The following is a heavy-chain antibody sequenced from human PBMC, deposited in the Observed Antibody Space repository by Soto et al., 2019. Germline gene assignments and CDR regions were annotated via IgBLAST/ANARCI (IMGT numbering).Heavy chain of an antibody. V-gene: IGHV4-30-2*01. CDR1: GGSISSGGYS. CDR3: ARGAQQWLVSF. Sequence: SETLSLTCAVSGGSISSGGYSWSWIRQPPGKGLEWIGEIYHSGSTNYNPSLKSRVTISVDKSKNQFSLKLSSVTAADTAVYYCARGAQQWLVSFWGQGTLVTVSS. D-gene: IGHD6-19*01. CDR2: IYHSGST. J-gene: IGHJ4*02.